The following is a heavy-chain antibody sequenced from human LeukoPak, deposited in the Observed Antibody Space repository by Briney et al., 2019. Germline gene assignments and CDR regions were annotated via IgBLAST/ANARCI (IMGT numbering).Heavy chain of an antibody. D-gene: IGHD6-19*01. Sequence: GGSLRLSCAASGFTFSSYDIHWVRQAPGKGLEWVAFIRYDGSNKYYADSVRGRFTISRDNSKNTLYLQMNSLRAEDTAVYFCAKGSKAVLFTRDHRMDVWGKGTTVTISS. J-gene: IGHJ6*03. CDR1: GFTFSSYD. CDR3: AKGSKAVLFTRDHRMDV. V-gene: IGHV3-30*02. CDR2: IRYDGSNK.